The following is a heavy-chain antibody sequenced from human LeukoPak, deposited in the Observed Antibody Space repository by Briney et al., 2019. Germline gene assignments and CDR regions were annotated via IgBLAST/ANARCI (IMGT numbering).Heavy chain of an antibody. Sequence: SQTLSLTCTVSGGSISSGDYYWSWIRQPPGKGLEWIGHIYYSGSTYYNPSLKSRITISVDTSKNQFSLKLTSVTAADTAVYYCARVAFGVIIPPYAFDIWGQGTMVTVSS. V-gene: IGHV4-30-4*08. J-gene: IGHJ3*02. CDR1: GGSISSGDYY. CDR3: ARVAFGVIIPPYAFDI. D-gene: IGHD3-3*01. CDR2: IYYSGST.